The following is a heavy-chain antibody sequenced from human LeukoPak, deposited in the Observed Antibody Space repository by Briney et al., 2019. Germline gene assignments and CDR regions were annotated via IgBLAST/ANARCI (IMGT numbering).Heavy chain of an antibody. J-gene: IGHJ4*02. D-gene: IGHD3-9*01. CDR1: GFTFSSYN. Sequence: GGSLRLSCAASGFTFSSYNMNWVRQSPGKGLEWVASTDTTSQYIFYPDSVKGRFTISRDDTRNSLYLQMHSLRAEDSGLYYCARSDRDSDWFIDDYWGQGTLVTVSS. CDR2: TDTTSQYI. CDR3: ARSDRDSDWFIDDY. V-gene: IGHV3-21*01.